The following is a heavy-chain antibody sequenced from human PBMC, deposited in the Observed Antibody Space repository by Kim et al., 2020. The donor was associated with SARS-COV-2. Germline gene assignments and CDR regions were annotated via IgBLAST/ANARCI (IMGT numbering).Heavy chain of an antibody. D-gene: IGHD6-13*01. V-gene: IGHV3-21*04. J-gene: IGHJ4*02. CDR2: ISSSSSYI. CDR3: APRPYSSSLYLEVIDY. Sequence: GGSLRLSCAASGFTFSSYSMNWVRQAPGKGLEWVSSISSSSSYIYYADSVKGRFTISRDNAKNSLYLQMNSLRAEDTAVYYCAPRPYSSSLYLEVIDYWGQGTLVTVSS. CDR1: GFTFSSYS.